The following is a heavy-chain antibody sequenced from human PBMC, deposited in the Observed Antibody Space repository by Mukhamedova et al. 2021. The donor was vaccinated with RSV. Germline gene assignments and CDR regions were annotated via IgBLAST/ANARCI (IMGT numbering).Heavy chain of an antibody. V-gene: IGHV3-30*04. J-gene: IGHJ4*01. CDR1: TFSSYA. D-gene: IGHD2-15*01. CDR3: ARERPVKTGVAYYFDY. CDR2: ISYDGSNK. Sequence: TFSSYAMHWVRQAPGKGLEWVAVISYDGSNKYYADSVKGRFTISRDNSKNTLYLQMNSLRAEDTAVYYCARERPVKTGVAYYFDY.